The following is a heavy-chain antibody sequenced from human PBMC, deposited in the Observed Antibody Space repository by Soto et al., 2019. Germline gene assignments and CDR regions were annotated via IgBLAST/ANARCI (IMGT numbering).Heavy chain of an antibody. V-gene: IGHV3-30*18. D-gene: IGHD4-17*01. CDR3: AKAHGRYYDFYYYMDV. CDR1: GFTFSSYG. J-gene: IGHJ6*03. Sequence: QVQLVESGGGVVQPGRSLRLSCAASGFTFSSYGMHWVRQAPGKGLEWVAVISYDGSNKYYADSVKGRFTISRDNSKNTLYLQMNSLRAEDTAVDYCAKAHGRYYDFYYYMDVWGKGTTVTVSS. CDR2: ISYDGSNK.